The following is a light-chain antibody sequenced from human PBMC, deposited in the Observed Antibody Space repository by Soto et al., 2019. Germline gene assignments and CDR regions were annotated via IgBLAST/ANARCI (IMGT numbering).Light chain of an antibody. CDR1: QSVSSSY. J-gene: IGKJ1*01. Sequence: EIVLTQSPGTLSLSPGERATLSCRASQSVSSSYLAWYQQTPGQAPRLLIYGASSRATGIPDRVSGSGSGTDFTLTSSRLEPEDISVYYCQQYGSSPTFGQGTKVEIK. CDR3: QQYGSSPT. V-gene: IGKV3-20*01. CDR2: GAS.